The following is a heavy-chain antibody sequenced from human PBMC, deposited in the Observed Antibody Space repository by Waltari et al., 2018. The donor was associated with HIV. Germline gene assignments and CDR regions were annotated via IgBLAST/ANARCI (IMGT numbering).Heavy chain of an antibody. Sequence: EVQLVESGGAVVQPGGSLRLSCAASGFMFDEYTMLWVRQVPGKGLEWVSIISGDGATTYSADSVKGRFTMSRDNSKNSLYLQMNSLRTDDTALYFCAKEGGGGSTSPYYFDSWGQGTLVTVSS. CDR2: ISGDGATT. D-gene: IGHD2-15*01. V-gene: IGHV3-43*01. J-gene: IGHJ4*02. CDR3: AKEGGGGSTSPYYFDS. CDR1: GFMFDEYT.